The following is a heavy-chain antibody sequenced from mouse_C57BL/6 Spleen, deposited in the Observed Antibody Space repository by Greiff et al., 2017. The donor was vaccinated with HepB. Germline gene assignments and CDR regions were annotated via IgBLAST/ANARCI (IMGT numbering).Heavy chain of an antibody. J-gene: IGHJ1*03. D-gene: IGHD1-1*01. CDR3: ARGSYYGRSYWYCDV. CDR2: ILPGSGST. CDR1: GYTFTGYW. V-gene: IGHV1-9*01. Sequence: QVQLKHSGAELMKPGASVKLSCKATGYTFTGYWIEWVKQRPGHGLEWIGEILPGSGSTNYNEKFKGKATFTAATSSNTAYMQLSSLTTEDSAIDYCARGSYYGRSYWYCDVWGTGTTVTVSS.